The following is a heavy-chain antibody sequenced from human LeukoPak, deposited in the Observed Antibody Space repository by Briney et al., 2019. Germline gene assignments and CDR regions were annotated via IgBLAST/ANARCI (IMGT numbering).Heavy chain of an antibody. CDR3: ASWGEGALDN. V-gene: IGHV3-7*01. D-gene: IGHD1-26*01. Sequence: PGGSLRLSCAASGFTFSSYWMSWVRQAPGMGLEWVANIKQDGSEKYYVDSVKGRFTISRDNAKNSLYLQMNSLRVEDTGVYYCASWGEGALDNWGQGTLVTVSS. CDR2: IKQDGSEK. J-gene: IGHJ4*02. CDR1: GFTFSSYW.